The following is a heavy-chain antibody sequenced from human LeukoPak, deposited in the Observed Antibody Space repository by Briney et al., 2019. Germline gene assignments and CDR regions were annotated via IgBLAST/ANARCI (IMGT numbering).Heavy chain of an antibody. D-gene: IGHD4-17*01. V-gene: IGHV1-8*01. CDR3: ARGPDYGDYGFFDY. CDR2: MNPNSGNT. CDR1: GYTFTSYD. Sequence: GASVKVSCKASGYTFTSYDINWVRQATGQGLEWMGWMNPNSGNTDYAQKFQGRVTMTRNTSISTAYMELSSLRSEDTAVYYCARGPDYGDYGFFDYWGQGTLVTVSS. J-gene: IGHJ4*02.